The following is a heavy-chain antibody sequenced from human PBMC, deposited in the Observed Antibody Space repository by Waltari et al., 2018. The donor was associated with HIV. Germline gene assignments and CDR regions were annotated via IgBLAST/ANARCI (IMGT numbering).Heavy chain of an antibody. V-gene: IGHV3-33*01. Sequence: QVQLVESGGGVVQPGRSLRLSCAASGFIFSGHHMHWVRQAPGKGLEWGSIIWKDGRNKYYADSVKDRFTISRDNSKNTLYLEMNSLRAEDTAVYYCARDVRGGKVDYWGQGTLVIVSS. CDR1: GFIFSGHH. D-gene: IGHD2-15*01. CDR2: IWKDGRNK. CDR3: ARDVRGGKVDY. J-gene: IGHJ4*02.